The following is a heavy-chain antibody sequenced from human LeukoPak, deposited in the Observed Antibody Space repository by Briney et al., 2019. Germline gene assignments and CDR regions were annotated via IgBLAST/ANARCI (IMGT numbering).Heavy chain of an antibody. V-gene: IGHV5-51*01. CDR1: GYSFNNYW. CDR2: IYPGDSDT. D-gene: IGHD2-15*01. Sequence: GESLKIYCQGSGYSFNNYWIAWVRQMPGKGLEWMEIIYPGDSDTRYNPSFQGQVTISADKSISTAYLQWSSLKASDTAMYYCPRNDFAAKRDLDYWGQGTLVTVSS. J-gene: IGHJ4*02. CDR3: PRNDFAAKRDLDY.